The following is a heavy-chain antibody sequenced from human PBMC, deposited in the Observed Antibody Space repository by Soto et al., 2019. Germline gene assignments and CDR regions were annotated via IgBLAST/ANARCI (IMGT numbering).Heavy chain of an antibody. V-gene: IGHV4-59*01. J-gene: IGHJ6*02. Sequence: SETLSLTCTVSGGSISSYYWSWIRQPPGKGLEWIGYIYYSGSTNYNPSLKSRVTISVDTSKNQFSLKLSSVTAADTAVYYCARDRGQPGYSGMDVWGQGTTVTVSS. D-gene: IGHD6-13*01. CDR1: GGSISSYY. CDR3: ARDRGQPGYSGMDV. CDR2: IYYSGST.